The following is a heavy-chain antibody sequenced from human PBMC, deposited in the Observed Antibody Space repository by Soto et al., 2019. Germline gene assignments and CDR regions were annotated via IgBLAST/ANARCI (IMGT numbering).Heavy chain of an antibody. CDR1: GGTFRSYA. J-gene: IGHJ6*02. V-gene: IGHV1-69*01. Sequence: VQLVQSGAEVKKPGSSVKVSCKASGGTFRSYAISWVRQAPGQGLEWMGGIIPIFGTANYAQKFQGRVTITADESTSTAYMELSSLRSEDTAVYYCAILLKAAAGIRWNGMDVWGQGTTVTVSS. CDR2: IIPIFGTA. CDR3: AILLKAAAGIRWNGMDV. D-gene: IGHD6-13*01.